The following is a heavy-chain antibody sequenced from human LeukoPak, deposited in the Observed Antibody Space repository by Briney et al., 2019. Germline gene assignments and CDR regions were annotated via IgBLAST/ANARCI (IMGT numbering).Heavy chain of an antibody. CDR3: ARHGHITMVRGRRYYFDY. J-gene: IGHJ4*02. Sequence: SETLSLTCAVYGGSFSGYYWSWIRQPPGKGLEWIGEINHSGSTNYNPSLKSRVTISVDTSKNQFSLKLSSVTAADTAVYYCARHGHITMVRGRRYYFDYWGQGTLVTVSS. D-gene: IGHD3-10*01. CDR2: INHSGST. V-gene: IGHV4-34*01. CDR1: GGSFSGYY.